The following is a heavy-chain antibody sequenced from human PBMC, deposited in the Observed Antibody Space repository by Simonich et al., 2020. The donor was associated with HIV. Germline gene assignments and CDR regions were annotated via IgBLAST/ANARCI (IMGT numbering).Heavy chain of an antibody. V-gene: IGHV3-30*07. CDR3: ASGGSVSSVWADDY. J-gene: IGHJ4*02. CDR1: GFTFSSYA. CDR2: ISYDGSNK. D-gene: IGHD3-16*01. Sequence: QVQLVESGGGVVQPGRSLRLSCAASGFTFSSYAMHWVRQAPGKGLEWVADISYDGSNKYYADSVKGRITISRDNSKNTLYLQMNSLRAEDTAVYYCASGGSVSSVWADDYWGQGTLVTVSS.